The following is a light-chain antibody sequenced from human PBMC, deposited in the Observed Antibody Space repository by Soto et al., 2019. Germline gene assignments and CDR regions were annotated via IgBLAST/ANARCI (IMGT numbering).Light chain of an antibody. CDR1: QSLTNSF. Sequence: EIVLTHSPGTLSLSPGERATLSCSASQSLTNSFIAWYQQKPGQAPRLLVYDTSSRATGIPDRFSGSGSGTDFTLTISKVEPEDFAVYYCQQYGTPRSVTFGQGTRLEIK. J-gene: IGKJ5*01. CDR3: QQYGTPRSVT. CDR2: DTS. V-gene: IGKV3-20*01.